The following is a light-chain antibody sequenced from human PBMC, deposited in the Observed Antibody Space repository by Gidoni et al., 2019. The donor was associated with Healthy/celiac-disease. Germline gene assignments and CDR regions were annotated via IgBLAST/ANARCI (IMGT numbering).Light chain of an antibody. Sequence: EIVMTQSPATLSVSPGERATLSCRASQSVSSNLAWYQQKPGQAPRLLIYGAYTRANGIPARFSGSGSGTEFTLTISSLQSEDFSVYYCQQYHNWPPGITFGGGTKVEIK. J-gene: IGKJ4*01. CDR3: QQYHNWPPGIT. V-gene: IGKV3-15*01. CDR1: QSVSSN. CDR2: GAY.